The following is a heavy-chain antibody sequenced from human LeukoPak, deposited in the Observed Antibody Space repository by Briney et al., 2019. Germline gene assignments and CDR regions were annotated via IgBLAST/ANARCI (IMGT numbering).Heavy chain of an antibody. CDR2: INPNSGGT. CDR3: ARLSQQAFDI. CDR1: GYTFTGYY. Sequence: ASVNVSCKASGYTFTGYYMHWVRQAPGQGLEWMGWINPNSGGTKYAQKFQGRVTMTRDTSTSTVYMELSSLRSEDTAVYYCARLSQQAFDIWGQGTMVTVSS. J-gene: IGHJ3*02. V-gene: IGHV1-2*02.